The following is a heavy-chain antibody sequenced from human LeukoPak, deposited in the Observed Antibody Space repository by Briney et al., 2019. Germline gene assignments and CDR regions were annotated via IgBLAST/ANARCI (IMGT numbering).Heavy chain of an antibody. CDR1: GFTFSSYG. V-gene: IGHV3-33*01. Sequence: GGSLRLSCAASGFTFSSYGMHWVRQAPGKGLEWVAVIWYDGSNKYYADSVKGRFTTSRDNSKNTLYLQMNSLRAEDTAVYYCARTGYDYVWGSYPNTFDYWGQGTLVTVSS. CDR2: IWYDGSNK. D-gene: IGHD3-16*02. J-gene: IGHJ4*02. CDR3: ARTGYDYVWGSYPNTFDY.